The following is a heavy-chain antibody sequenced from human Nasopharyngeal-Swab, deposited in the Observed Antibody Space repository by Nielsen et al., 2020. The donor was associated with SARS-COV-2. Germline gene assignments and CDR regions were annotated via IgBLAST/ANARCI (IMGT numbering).Heavy chain of an antibody. J-gene: IGHJ5*02. V-gene: IGHV3-21*01. D-gene: IGHD5-12*01. CDR2: ISSSSSYI. CDR3: ARAPSVRLNWFDP. Sequence: VRQPPGKGLEWVSSISSSSSYIYYADSVKGRFTISRDNAKNSLYLQMNSLRAEDTAVYYCARAPSVRLNWFDPWGQGTLVTVSS.